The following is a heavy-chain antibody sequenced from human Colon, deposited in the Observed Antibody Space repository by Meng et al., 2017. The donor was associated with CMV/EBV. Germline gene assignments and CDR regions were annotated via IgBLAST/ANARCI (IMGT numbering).Heavy chain of an antibody. J-gene: IGHJ3*02. CDR1: GVSMNGHY. CDR2: TYYIGSADIGT. V-gene: IGHV4-59*03. CDR3: ATSSRDIEVFDM. Sequence: SETLSLTCTVSGVSMNGHYWSWIRQSPGKGRGWIGFTYYIGSADIGTRYSPSLESRVSISLDSSKNQFSLRLNSVTAADTAVYFCATSSRDIEVFDMWGQGTKVTVSS. D-gene: IGHD1-14*01.